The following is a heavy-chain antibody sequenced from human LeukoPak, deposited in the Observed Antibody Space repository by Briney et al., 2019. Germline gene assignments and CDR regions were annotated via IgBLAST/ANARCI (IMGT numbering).Heavy chain of an antibody. CDR2: FSYSGST. Sequence: SETLSLTCTVSRGSISNYYWGWIRQPPGKGLEWIGFFSYSGSTNYNPSLKSRVTISVDTSKNQFSLKLSSVTAADTAVYYCAGDLAGQGAFDIWGQGTMVTVSS. CDR3: AGDLAGQGAFDI. D-gene: IGHD3-3*02. J-gene: IGHJ3*02. V-gene: IGHV4-59*01. CDR1: RGSISNYY.